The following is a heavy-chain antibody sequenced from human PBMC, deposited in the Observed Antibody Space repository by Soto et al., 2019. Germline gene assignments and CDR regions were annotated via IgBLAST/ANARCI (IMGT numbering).Heavy chain of an antibody. CDR1: GFSFSTSGVG. J-gene: IGHJ5*02. CDR3: ARTDYGDFVGWIDP. CDR2: IYWDENQ. D-gene: IGHD4-17*01. V-gene: IGHV2-5*02. Sequence: KESGPTLVKPTQTLTLTCTFSGFSFSTSGVGVGWVRQPPGKALQWLAVIYWDENQRYSPSLRGRLTITKDTSRNQVVLTMTNMDPVDTGTYYCARTDYGDFVGWIDPWGQGILVTVSS.